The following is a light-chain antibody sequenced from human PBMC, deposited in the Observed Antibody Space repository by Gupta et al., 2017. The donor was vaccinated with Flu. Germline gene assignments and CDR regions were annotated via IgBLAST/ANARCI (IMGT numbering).Light chain of an antibody. CDR3: MQTTRWPT. J-gene: IGKJ2*01. CDR2: KVS. Sequence: LGQPASISCRSSQSLEYSDGDTYLTWFHQRPGQSPRRLIYKVSNRDSGVPDRFSGSGSGTDFTLKISRVEAEDVGVYYCMQTTRWPTFGQGNKRDIK. V-gene: IGKV2-30*01. CDR1: QSLEYSDGDTY.